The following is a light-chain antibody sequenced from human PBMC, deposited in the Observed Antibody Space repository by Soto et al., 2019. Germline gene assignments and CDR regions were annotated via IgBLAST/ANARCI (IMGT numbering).Light chain of an antibody. CDR1: QIVTSSQ. CDR2: GAS. V-gene: IGKV3-20*01. CDR3: HHYGSSPLT. Sequence: GWTQYQGTLSLSPGEGVTLSCRAGQIVTSSQLAWYQQKPGQAPRLLVFGASSRVLGIPDRFSGSGSGTDFTLTISRLEPEDFAVYYCHHYGSSPLTFGQRTRLAI. J-gene: IGKJ5*01.